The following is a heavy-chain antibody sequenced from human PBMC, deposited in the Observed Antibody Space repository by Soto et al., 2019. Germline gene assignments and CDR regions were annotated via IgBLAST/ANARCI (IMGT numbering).Heavy chain of an antibody. Sequence: PSETLSLTCTVSGGSISSYYWSWIRQPAGKGLEWIGRIDTSGSTNYNPSLKSRVTMSLDTSKNQFSLKLTSVTAADTAVYFCARYSSNWFQTEGMDVWGQGTTVTVSS. CDR1: GGSISSYY. V-gene: IGHV4-4*07. J-gene: IGHJ6*02. CDR2: IDTSGST. D-gene: IGHD6-13*01. CDR3: ARYSSNWFQTEGMDV.